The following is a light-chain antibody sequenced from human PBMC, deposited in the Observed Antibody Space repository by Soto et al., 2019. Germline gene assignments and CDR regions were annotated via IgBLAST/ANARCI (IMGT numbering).Light chain of an antibody. CDR2: EVS. CDR1: TSDVGGYKY. J-gene: IGLJ3*02. Sequence: QSALTQPASVSGSPGQSITISCTGTTSDVGGYKYVSWYQQHPGKAPKVIIYEVSNRPSGVSNRFSGSKSGNTASLTISGLQPEDEGDYYCSAYTARSTLVFGGGTKLTVL. V-gene: IGLV2-14*01. CDR3: SAYTARSTLV.